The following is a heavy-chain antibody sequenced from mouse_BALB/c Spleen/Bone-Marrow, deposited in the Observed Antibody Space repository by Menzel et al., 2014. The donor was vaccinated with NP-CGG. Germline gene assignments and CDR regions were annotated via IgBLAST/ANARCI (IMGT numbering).Heavy chain of an antibody. CDR2: INPSTGYT. J-gene: IGHJ4*01. CDR1: GYTFTSYW. V-gene: IGHV1-7*01. D-gene: IGHD1-1*01. Sequence: VQLVESGAELAKHGASLKMSCKASGYTFTSYWMHWVKQRPGQGLEWIGYINPSTGYTEYNQKFKDKATLTADKSSSTAYMQLSSLTSEDSAVYYCARQITTVDYAMDYWGQGTSVTVSS. CDR3: ARQITTVDYAMDY.